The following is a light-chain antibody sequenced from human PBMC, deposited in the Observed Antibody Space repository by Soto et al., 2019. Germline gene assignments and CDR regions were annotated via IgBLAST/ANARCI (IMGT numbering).Light chain of an antibody. CDR2: DAS. Sequence: FVLTQSPATLSLSPGARATLSCRASWNVGSSLAWHQQKPGQAPRLLMYDASKRPTGIPARFSGSGSGTDFTLTISSLEAEDFAVYYCQNGRTFGQGTRLEIK. V-gene: IGKV3-11*01. CDR3: QNGRT. CDR1: WNVGSS. J-gene: IGKJ2*01.